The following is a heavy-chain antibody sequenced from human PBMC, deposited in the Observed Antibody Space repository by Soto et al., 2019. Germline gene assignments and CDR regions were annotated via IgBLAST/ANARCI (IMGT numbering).Heavy chain of an antibody. V-gene: IGHV3-48*02. Sequence: GGSLRLSCAASGFTFSSYSMNWVRQAPGKGLEWVSYISSSSSTIYYADSVKGRFTISRDNAKNSLYLQMNSLRDEDTAVYYCARDPGLLWFNYYYGMDVWGQGTTVTVSS. CDR2: ISSSSSTI. J-gene: IGHJ6*02. D-gene: IGHD3-10*01. CDR3: ARDPGLLWFNYYYGMDV. CDR1: GFTFSSYS.